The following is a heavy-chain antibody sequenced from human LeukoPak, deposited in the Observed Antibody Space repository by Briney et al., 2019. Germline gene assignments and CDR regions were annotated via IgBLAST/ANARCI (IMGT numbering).Heavy chain of an antibody. D-gene: IGHD4-17*01. CDR1: GFTFSSYA. Sequence: GGSLRLSCAASGFTFSSYAMSWVRQAPGKGLEWVSAISGSGGSTYYADSVKGRFTISRDNSKNTLYLQMNSLRAEDTAVYYCARDYDYGDYRLSEYFQHWGQGTLVTVSS. J-gene: IGHJ1*01. V-gene: IGHV3-23*01. CDR3: ARDYDYGDYRLSEYFQH. CDR2: ISGSGGST.